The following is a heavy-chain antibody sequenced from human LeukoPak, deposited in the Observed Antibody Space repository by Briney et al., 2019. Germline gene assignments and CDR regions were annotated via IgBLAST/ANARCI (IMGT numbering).Heavy chain of an antibody. D-gene: IGHD3-22*01. CDR2: IIPNLGTT. Sequence: SVKVSCKASGYTFTTYGISWVRQAPGQGLEWMGRIIPNLGTTNRAQNFQDRVTLTADKSTNTAYMELTSLTSDDTAVYYCATTNDGGGYQWGDFFDFWGQGTLVTVSS. CDR1: GYTFTTYG. CDR3: ATTNDGGGYQWGDFFDF. V-gene: IGHV1-69*04. J-gene: IGHJ4*02.